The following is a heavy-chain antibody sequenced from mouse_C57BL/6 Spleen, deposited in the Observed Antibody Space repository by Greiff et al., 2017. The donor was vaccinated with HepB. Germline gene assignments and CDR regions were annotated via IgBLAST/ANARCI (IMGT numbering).Heavy chain of an antibody. CDR2: ISNGGGST. Sequence: EVHLVESGGGLVQPGGSLKLSCAASGFTFSDYYMYWVRQTPEKRLEWVAYISNGGGSTYYPDTVKGRFTISRDNAKNTLYLQMSRLKSEDTAMYYCARQKGSGYPFDYWGQGTTLTVSS. J-gene: IGHJ2*01. D-gene: IGHD3-2*02. V-gene: IGHV5-12*01. CDR1: GFTFSDYY. CDR3: ARQKGSGYPFDY.